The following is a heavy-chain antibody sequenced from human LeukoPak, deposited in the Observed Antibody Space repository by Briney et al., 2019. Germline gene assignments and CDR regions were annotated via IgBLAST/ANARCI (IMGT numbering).Heavy chain of an antibody. Sequence: GGSLRLSCAASGFTFSSHSMNWVRQAPGKGLEWVSYISSSSSTIYYADSVKGRFTISRDNAKDSLYLQMNSLRAEDTAVYYCARGAYYYEDWGQGTLVTVSS. J-gene: IGHJ4*02. CDR2: ISSSSSTI. V-gene: IGHV3-48*01. CDR3: ARGAYYYED. CDR1: GFTFSSHS. D-gene: IGHD3-22*01.